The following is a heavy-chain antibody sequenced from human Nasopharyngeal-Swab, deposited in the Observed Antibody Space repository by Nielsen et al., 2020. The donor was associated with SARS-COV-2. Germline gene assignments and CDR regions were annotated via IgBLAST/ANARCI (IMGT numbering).Heavy chain of an antibody. J-gene: IGHJ4*02. CDR3: AGGDYSLANSYY. V-gene: IGHV1-69*13. CDR2: IIPIFGTA. CDR1: GGTFSSYA. Sequence: SVKVSCKASGGTFSSYAISWVRQAPGQGLEWMGGIIPIFGTADYAQKFQGRVTITADESTSTAYMELSSLRSEDTAVYYCAGGDYSLANSYYWGQGTLVTVSS. D-gene: IGHD2-21*01.